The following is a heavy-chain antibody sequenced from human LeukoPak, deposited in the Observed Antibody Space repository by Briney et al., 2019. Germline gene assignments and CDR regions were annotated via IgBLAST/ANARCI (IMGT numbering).Heavy chain of an antibody. CDR3: ARSLHYYGSGSPPVAWFDP. V-gene: IGHV1-3*01. CDR2: INAGNGNT. D-gene: IGHD3-10*01. Sequence: ASVKVSCKASGYTFTSYAMHWVRQAPGQRLEWMGWINAGNGNTKYSQKFQGRVTITRDTSASTAYMELSSLGSEDTAVYYCARSLHYYGSGSPPVAWFDPWGQGTLVTVSS. CDR1: GYTFTSYA. J-gene: IGHJ5*02.